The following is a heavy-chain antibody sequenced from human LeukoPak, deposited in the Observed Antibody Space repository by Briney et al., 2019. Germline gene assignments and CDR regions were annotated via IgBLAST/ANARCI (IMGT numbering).Heavy chain of an antibody. J-gene: IGHJ4*02. CDR2: VNPGGGST. Sequence: ASVKVSCKASGYTFTSHYMHWVRQAPGQGLEWMGLVNPGGGSTSYAQKFQGRVTMTRDTSTSTVYMELSSLRSEDTAVYYCARGAVAGTDTPDYWGQGTLVTVSS. D-gene: IGHD6-19*01. CDR3: ARGAVAGTDTPDY. V-gene: IGHV1-46*01. CDR1: GYTFTSHY.